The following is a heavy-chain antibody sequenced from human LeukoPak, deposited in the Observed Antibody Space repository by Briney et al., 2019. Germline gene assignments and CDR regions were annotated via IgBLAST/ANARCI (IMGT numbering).Heavy chain of an antibody. Sequence: PSETLSLTCTVSGGSISSYYWSWIRQPPGKGLEWIGSIYYSGSTYYNPSLKSRVTISVDTSKNQFSLKLSSVTAADTAVYYCARHILRNELYSDYWGQGTLVTVSS. CDR1: GGSISSYY. V-gene: IGHV4-59*05. J-gene: IGHJ4*02. D-gene: IGHD3-10*01. CDR2: IYYSGST. CDR3: ARHILRNELYSDY.